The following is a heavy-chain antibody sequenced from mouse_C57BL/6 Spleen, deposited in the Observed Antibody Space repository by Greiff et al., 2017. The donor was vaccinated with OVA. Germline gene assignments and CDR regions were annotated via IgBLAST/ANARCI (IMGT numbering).Heavy chain of an antibody. CDR2: IWSGGST. V-gene: IGHV2-2*01. D-gene: IGHD2-5*01. Sequence: VKVVESGPGLVQPSQSLSITCTVSGFSLTSYGVHWVRQSPGKGLEWLGVIWSGGSTDYNAAFISRLSISKDNSKSQVFFKMNSLQADDTAIYYCARKRYSNYESAMDYWGQGTSVTVSS. CDR3: ARKRYSNYESAMDY. J-gene: IGHJ4*01. CDR1: GFSLTSYG.